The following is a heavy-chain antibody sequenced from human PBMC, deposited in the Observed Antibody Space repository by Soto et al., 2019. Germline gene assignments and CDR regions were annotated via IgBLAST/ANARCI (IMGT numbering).Heavy chain of an antibody. Sequence: ASVKVSCKASGYKFSSYALSWVRQAPGQGLEWLGWISVDSGNTKYVQSLQDRVSMTTDTSTSTAYMELTSLRSEDTAVYYCAGRNNVFHIWGKGTMVPVSS. CDR3: AGRNNVFHI. CDR1: GYKFSSYA. V-gene: IGHV1-18*01. CDR2: ISVDSGNT. D-gene: IGHD4-4*01. J-gene: IGHJ3*02.